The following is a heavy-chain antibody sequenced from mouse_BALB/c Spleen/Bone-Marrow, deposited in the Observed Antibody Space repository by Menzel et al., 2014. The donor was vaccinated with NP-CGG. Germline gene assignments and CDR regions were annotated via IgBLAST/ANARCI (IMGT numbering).Heavy chain of an antibody. CDR3: ARTYRPYALDY. V-gene: IGHV5-4*02. CDR1: GFTFSDYY. J-gene: IGHJ4*01. D-gene: IGHD2-14*01. CDR2: ISDGGDYT. Sequence: EVKLMESGGGLVKPGGSLKLSCAASGFTFSDYYMYWVRQTPDRRLEWVATISDGGDYTDYPDNVKGRFTISSDNAKNTLYLQMSSLKSEDTAMYYCARTYRPYALDYWGQGTSVTVSS.